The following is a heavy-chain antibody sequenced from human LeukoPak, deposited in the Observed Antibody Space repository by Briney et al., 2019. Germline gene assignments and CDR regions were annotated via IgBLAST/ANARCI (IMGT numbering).Heavy chain of an antibody. CDR3: ARVRELTSYYFDF. Sequence: SETLSLTCTVSGGSIGSYYWSWIRQPPGKGLEWIGYIYYSGSTNYNPSLKSRVTISVDTSKNQFSLKLSSVTAADTAVYYCARVRELTSYYFDFWGQGTLVTVSS. D-gene: IGHD2-2*01. J-gene: IGHJ4*02. CDR1: GGSIGSYY. V-gene: IGHV4-59*08. CDR2: IYYSGST.